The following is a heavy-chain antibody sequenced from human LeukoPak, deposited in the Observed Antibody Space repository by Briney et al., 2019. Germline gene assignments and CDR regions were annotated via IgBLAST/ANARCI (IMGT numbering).Heavy chain of an antibody. D-gene: IGHD5-12*01. CDR2: IRSSSET. Sequence: GGSLRLSCAASGFVFSQYSMNWVRQAPGKGLEWVSHIRSSSETFYADSVKGRFTISRDNARNSLYLQMNNLRGEDTAIYYCARDAGNSGYGCDLWGQGTLVTVSS. CDR3: ARDAGNSGYGCDL. V-gene: IGHV3-48*01. J-gene: IGHJ5*02. CDR1: GFVFSQYS.